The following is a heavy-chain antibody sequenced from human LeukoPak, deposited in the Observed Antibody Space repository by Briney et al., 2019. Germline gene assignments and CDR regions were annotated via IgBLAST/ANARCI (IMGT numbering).Heavy chain of an antibody. D-gene: IGHD3-22*01. CDR1: GGSISSYY. V-gene: IGHV4-59*01. CDR2: IYYSGST. CDR3: ARTSSGGYDSSGYLGNWFDP. Sequence: SETLSLTCTVSGGSISSYYWSWIRQPPGKGLEWIGYIYYSGSTNYNPSLKSRVTIPVDTSKNQFSLKLSSVTAADTAVYYCARTSSGGYDSSGYLGNWFDPWGQGTPVTVSS. J-gene: IGHJ5*02.